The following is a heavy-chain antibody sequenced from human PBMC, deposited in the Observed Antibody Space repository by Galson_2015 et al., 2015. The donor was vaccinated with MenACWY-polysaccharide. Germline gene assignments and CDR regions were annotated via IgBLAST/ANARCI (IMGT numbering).Heavy chain of an antibody. CDR2: IYPGDSDI. J-gene: IGHJ3*01. CDR3: ARHRSVHCDSGAYYSDAFHV. V-gene: IGHV5-51*01. Sequence: QSGAEVKKPGESLKISCQGSGYSFAHYYIAWVRQMPGKGLEWMAIIYPGDSDISYNPSLQGQVAVSADKSISTAYLQWTSLKASATAMYYCARHRSVHCDSGAYYSDAFHVWGQGTRVTVFS. D-gene: IGHD3-3*01. CDR1: GYSFAHYY.